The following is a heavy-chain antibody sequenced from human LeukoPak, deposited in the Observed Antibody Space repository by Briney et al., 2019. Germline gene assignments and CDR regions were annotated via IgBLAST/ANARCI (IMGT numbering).Heavy chain of an antibody. D-gene: IGHD2-21*01. CDR1: GGTFSNYA. CDR2: IIPTLGIA. Sequence: GASVKVSCKASGGTFSNYAISWVRQAPGQGLEWMGGIIPTLGIAKYAQKFQGRVTITADSSTSTAYMELRSLRSEDTAVYYCARDRHYSAAPSDYWGQGTLVTVSS. J-gene: IGHJ4*02. V-gene: IGHV1-69*10. CDR3: ARDRHYSAAPSDY.